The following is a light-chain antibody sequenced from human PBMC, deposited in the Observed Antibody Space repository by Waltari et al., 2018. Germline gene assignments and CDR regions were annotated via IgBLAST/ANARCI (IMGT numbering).Light chain of an antibody. CDR2: WAS. CDR3: QQYYETPLT. Sequence: IVMTQSPDSLAVSLGERATINCKSSQSVLYSSNNKNYLAWYQQKPGQPPKLLMYWASNRESGVPGRFSGSGSWTDFTLTISSLQAEEVAVYYCQQYYETPLTFGGGTKVEIK. J-gene: IGKJ4*01. CDR1: QSVLYSSNNKNY. V-gene: IGKV4-1*01.